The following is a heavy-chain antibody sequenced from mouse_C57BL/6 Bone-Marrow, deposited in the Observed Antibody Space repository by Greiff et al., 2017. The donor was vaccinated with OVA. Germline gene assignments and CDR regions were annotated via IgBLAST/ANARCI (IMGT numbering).Heavy chain of an antibody. J-gene: IGHJ4*01. CDR3: ARLGQLRLLDY. CDR2: ISSGSSTI. Sequence: EVHLVESGGGLVKPGGSLKLSCAASGFTFSDYGMHWVRQAPEKGLEWVAYISSGSSTIYYADTVKGRFTISRDNAKNTLFLQMTSLRSEDTAMYYCARLGQLRLLDYWGQGTSVTVSS. D-gene: IGHD3-2*02. V-gene: IGHV5-17*01. CDR1: GFTFSDYG.